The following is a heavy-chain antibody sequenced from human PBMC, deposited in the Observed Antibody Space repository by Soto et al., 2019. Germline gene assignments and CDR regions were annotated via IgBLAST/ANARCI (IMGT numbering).Heavy chain of an antibody. J-gene: IGHJ4*02. Sequence: GESLKISCAASGFTFSSYGMHWVRQAPGKGLEWVAVISYDGSNKYYADSVKGRFTISRDNSKNTLYLQMNSLRAEDTAVYYCAKETRILTLSYYFDYWGQGTLVTVSS. CDR1: GFTFSSYG. D-gene: IGHD3-9*01. CDR3: AKETRILTLSYYFDY. CDR2: ISYDGSNK. V-gene: IGHV3-30*18.